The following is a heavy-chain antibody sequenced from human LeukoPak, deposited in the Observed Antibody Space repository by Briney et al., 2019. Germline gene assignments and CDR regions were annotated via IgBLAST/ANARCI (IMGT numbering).Heavy chain of an antibody. CDR2: FDPEGGET. CDR1: GYTLTELS. D-gene: IGHD5-18*01. J-gene: IGHJ4*02. V-gene: IGHV1-24*01. CDR3: ATFTWIQLWPGFDY. Sequence: GASVKVSCKVSGYTLTELSMHWVRQAPGKGLEWMGGFDPEGGETIYAQKFQGRVTMTEDTSTDTAYMELSSLRSEDTAVYYCATFTWIQLWPGFDYWGQGTLVTVSS.